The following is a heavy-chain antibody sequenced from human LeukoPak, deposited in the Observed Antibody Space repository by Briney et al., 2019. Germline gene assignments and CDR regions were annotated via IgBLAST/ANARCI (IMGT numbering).Heavy chain of an antibody. CDR2: IIPIFGTA. V-gene: IGHV1-69*05. CDR3: ATRRLHYDFWSGPDY. CDR1: GGTFSSYA. J-gene: IGHJ4*02. D-gene: IGHD3-3*01. Sequence: SVKVSCKASGGTFSSYAISWVRQAPGQGLEWMGRIIPIFGTANYAQKFQGRVTITTDESTSTAYMELSSLRSEDTAVYYCATRRLHYDFWSGPDYWGQGTLVTVSS.